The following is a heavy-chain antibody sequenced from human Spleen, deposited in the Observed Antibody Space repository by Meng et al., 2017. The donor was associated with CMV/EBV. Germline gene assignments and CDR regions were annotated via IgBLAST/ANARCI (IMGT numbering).Heavy chain of an antibody. Sequence: ASVKVSCKASGYTFTGYYMNWVRQAPGQGLEWMGWINPNSGGTNYAQKFQGRVTMTRDTSISTAYMELSRLRSDDTAVYYCSRDGVVPAASCRQFWFDPWGQGTLVTVSS. J-gene: IGHJ5*02. CDR3: SRDGVVPAASCRQFWFDP. V-gene: IGHV1-2*02. CDR2: INPNSGGT. D-gene: IGHD2-2*01. CDR1: GYTFTGYY.